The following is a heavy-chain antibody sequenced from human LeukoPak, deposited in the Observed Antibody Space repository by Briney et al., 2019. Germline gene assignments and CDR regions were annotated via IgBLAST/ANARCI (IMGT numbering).Heavy chain of an antibody. J-gene: IGHJ6*02. Sequence: GGSLRLSCAASGFTFSSYWMSWVRQAPGKGLEWVANIKQDGSEKYYVDSVKGRFTISRDNAKNSLYLQMNSLRAEDTAVYYCARDPEGGYSYGLHYYYYYGMDVWGQGTTVTVSS. CDR2: IKQDGSEK. CDR1: GFTFSSYW. V-gene: IGHV3-7*01. CDR3: ARDPEGGYSYGLHYYYYYGMDV. D-gene: IGHD5-18*01.